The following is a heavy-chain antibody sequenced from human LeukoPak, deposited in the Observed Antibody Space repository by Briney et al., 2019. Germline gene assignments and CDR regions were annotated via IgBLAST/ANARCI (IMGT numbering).Heavy chain of an antibody. Sequence: SETLSLTCTVSGGSVSSGSYYWSWIRQPPGKGLEWIGYIYYSGSTNYNPSLKSRVTISVDTSKNQFSLKLSSVTAADTAVYYCARDRIVVVPAAMDYYGMDVWGQGTTVTVSS. J-gene: IGHJ6*02. D-gene: IGHD2-2*01. CDR2: IYYSGST. CDR1: GGSVSSGSYY. CDR3: ARDRIVVVPAAMDYYGMDV. V-gene: IGHV4-61*01.